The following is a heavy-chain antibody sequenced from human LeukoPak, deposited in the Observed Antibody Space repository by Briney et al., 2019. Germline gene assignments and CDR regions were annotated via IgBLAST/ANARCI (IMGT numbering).Heavy chain of an antibody. J-gene: IGHJ4*02. CDR2: IRYDGSNK. CDR3: ARVYYYDSSGYLNPFDY. V-gene: IGHV3-30*02. CDR1: GFTFSSYG. D-gene: IGHD3-22*01. Sequence: GGSLRLSCAASGFTFSSYGMHWVRQAPGKGLEWGAFIRYDGSNKYYADSVKGRFTISRDNSKNTLYLQMNSLRAEDTAVYYCARVYYYDSSGYLNPFDYWGQGTLVTVSS.